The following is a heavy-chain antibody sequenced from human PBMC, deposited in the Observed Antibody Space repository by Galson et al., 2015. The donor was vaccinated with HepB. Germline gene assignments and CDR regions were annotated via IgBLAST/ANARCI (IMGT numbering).Heavy chain of an antibody. V-gene: IGHV3-74*01. Sequence: SLRLSCAVSGFNFNNYWMAWVRQAPGKGLEWVSRINSDGTTTNYADSVKGRCTISRDNAKDTVYLQINTLRVEDTAVYYCAKDRNYGGYDPWGQGTRVIVSS. CDR2: INSDGTTT. CDR3: AKDRNYGGYDP. J-gene: IGHJ5*02. CDR1: GFNFNNYW. D-gene: IGHD4-23*01.